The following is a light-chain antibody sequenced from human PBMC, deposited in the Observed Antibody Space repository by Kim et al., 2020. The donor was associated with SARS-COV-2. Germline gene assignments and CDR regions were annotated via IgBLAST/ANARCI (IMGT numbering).Light chain of an antibody. V-gene: IGLV3-1*01. CDR2: QDT. Sequence: SYELTQPPSVSVFSGQTATITCSGDGLGDKFASWYQHKAGQSPVLVIYQDTKRPSGIPERFSGSNSGSTATLTISGTQVIDEAEYFCQAWASNTYVLFGGGTQLTVL. J-gene: IGLJ2*01. CDR1: GLGDKF. CDR3: QAWASNTYVL.